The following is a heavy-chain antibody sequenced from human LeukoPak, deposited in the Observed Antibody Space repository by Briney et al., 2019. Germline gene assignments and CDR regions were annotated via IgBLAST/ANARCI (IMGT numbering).Heavy chain of an antibody. V-gene: IGHV3-74*01. CDR2: INSDGSST. D-gene: IGHD6-19*01. CDR1: GFTFSSYW. CDR3: ASLGGYSSGWKREYYYYGMDV. J-gene: IGHJ6*02. Sequence: SGGSLRLSCAASGFTFSSYWMHWVRQAPGKGLVWVSRINSDGSSTSYADSVKGRFTSSRDNAKNTLYLQMNSLRAEGTAVYYCASLGGYSSGWKREYYYYGMDVWGQGTTVTVSS.